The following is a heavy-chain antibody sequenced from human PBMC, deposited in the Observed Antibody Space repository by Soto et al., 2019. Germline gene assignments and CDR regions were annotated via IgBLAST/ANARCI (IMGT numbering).Heavy chain of an antibody. D-gene: IGHD1-7*01. V-gene: IGHV3-30-3*01. CDR1: GFTFSSYA. Sequence: GGSLRLSCAASGFTFSSYAMHWVRQAPGKGLEWVAVISYDGSNKYYADSVKGRFTISRDNSKNTLYLQMDSLRAEDTAMYYCARLTGTTLYYYGMDVWGQGTMVTVSS. J-gene: IGHJ6*02. CDR3: ARLTGTTLYYYGMDV. CDR2: ISYDGSNK.